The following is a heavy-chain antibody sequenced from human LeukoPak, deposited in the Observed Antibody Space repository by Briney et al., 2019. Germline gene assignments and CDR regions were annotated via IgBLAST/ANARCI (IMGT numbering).Heavy chain of an antibody. CDR2: ISGSGGST. D-gene: IGHD2-8*01. V-gene: IGHV3-23*01. Sequence: PGGSLRLSCAASGFTFSSYAMSRVRQAPGKGLEWVSAISGSGGSTYYADSVKGRFTISRDNSKNTLYLQMNSLRAEDTAVYYCAKVPNGFYYYGMDVWGQGTTVTVSS. CDR3: AKVPNGFYYYGMDV. J-gene: IGHJ6*02. CDR1: GFTFSSYA.